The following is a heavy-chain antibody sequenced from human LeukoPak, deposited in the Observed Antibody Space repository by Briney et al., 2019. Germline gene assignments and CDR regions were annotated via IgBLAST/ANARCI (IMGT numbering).Heavy chain of an antibody. V-gene: IGHV4-39*01. Sequence: PSETLSLTCSASSGSISSSSYYWGWIRQPPGKGLEWIGSINYSGSTNYNSSLKSRVTISVDTSKNQFSLKLSSVTAADTAVYYCARQAIGFGEFHFDFWGQGTLVTVSS. D-gene: IGHD3-10*01. CDR3: ARQAIGFGEFHFDF. CDR2: INYSGST. CDR1: SGSISSSSYY. J-gene: IGHJ4*02.